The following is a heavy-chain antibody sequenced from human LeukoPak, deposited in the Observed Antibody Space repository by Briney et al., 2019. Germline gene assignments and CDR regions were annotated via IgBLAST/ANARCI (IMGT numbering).Heavy chain of an antibody. Sequence: SETLSLTCTVSGGSISSGGYSWSWIRQPPGKGLEFIGYIYYTGSTYYNPSLKSRLTISVDTSKNQFSLKLSSVTAADTAVYYCARGGSSGCSSETNYFDYWGQGTLVTVSS. CDR3: ARGGSSGCSSETNYFDY. V-gene: IGHV4-30-4*07. D-gene: IGHD6-19*01. J-gene: IGHJ4*02. CDR1: GGSISSGGYS. CDR2: IYYTGST.